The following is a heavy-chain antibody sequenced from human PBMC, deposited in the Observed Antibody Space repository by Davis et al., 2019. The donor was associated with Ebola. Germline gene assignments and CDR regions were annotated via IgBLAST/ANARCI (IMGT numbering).Heavy chain of an antibody. CDR3: ARDVSSSVDY. CDR1: GFTFSDYY. D-gene: IGHD6-13*01. Sequence: GESLKISCAASGFTFSDYYMSWIRQAPGKGLEWVSYISSSGSTIYYADSVKGRFTISRDNAKNSLYLQMNSLRAEDTAVYYCARDVSSSVDYWGQGTLVTVSS. V-gene: IGHV3-11*04. J-gene: IGHJ4*02. CDR2: ISSSGSTI.